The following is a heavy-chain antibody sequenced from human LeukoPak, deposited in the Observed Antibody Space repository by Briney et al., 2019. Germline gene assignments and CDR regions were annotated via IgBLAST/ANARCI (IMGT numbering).Heavy chain of an antibody. D-gene: IGHD3-3*01. CDR2: INSDGSST. V-gene: IGHV3-74*01. CDR3: ARDGYYDFWSGSYFDY. Sequence: GGSLRLSCAASGFTFSSYWMHWVRQAPGKGLVWVSRINSDGSSTSYADSVKGRFTISRDNAKNTLYLQMHSLRAEDTAVYYCARDGYYDFWSGSYFDYWGQGTLVTVSS. J-gene: IGHJ4*02. CDR1: GFTFSSYW.